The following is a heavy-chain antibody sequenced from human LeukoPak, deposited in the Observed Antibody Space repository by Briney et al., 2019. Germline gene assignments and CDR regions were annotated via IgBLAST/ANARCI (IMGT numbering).Heavy chain of an antibody. CDR3: ARLVGIAAHHFDY. CDR1: GGSISSSTYF. V-gene: IGHV4-39*02. D-gene: IGHD6-25*01. Sequence: SETLSLTCTVSGGSISSSTYFWGWIRQPPGKGLEWIATIYYSGSAYYNPSLKSRVTISVDTSKNHFSLKLSSVTAADTAVYYCARLVGIAAHHFDYWGQGTLVTVSS. J-gene: IGHJ4*02. CDR2: IYYSGSA.